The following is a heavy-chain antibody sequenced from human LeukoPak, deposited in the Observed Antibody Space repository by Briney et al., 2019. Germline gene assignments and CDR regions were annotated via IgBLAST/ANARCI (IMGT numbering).Heavy chain of an antibody. J-gene: IGHJ6*02. D-gene: IGHD2-15*01. CDR3: ARESLNCSGGSCSYYGMDV. CDR1: GGTFSSYA. V-gene: IGHV1-69*04. Sequence: SVKVSCKASGGTFSSYAISWVRQAPGQGLEWMGRIIPILGIANYAQKFQGRVTITADKSTSTAYMELSSLRSEDTAVYYCARESLNCSGGSCSYYGMDVWGQGTTVTVSS. CDR2: IIPILGIA.